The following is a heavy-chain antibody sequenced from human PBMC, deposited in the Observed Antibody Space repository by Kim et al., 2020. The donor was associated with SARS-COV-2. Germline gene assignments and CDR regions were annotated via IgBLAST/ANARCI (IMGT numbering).Heavy chain of an antibody. V-gene: IGHV5-51*01. J-gene: IGHJ6*02. CDR2: IYPGDSDT. CDR3: ARRYCSGGSCSQYYYYYYGMDV. Sequence: GESLKISCKGSGYSFTSYWIGWVRQMPGKGLEWMGIIYPGDSDTRYSPSFQGQVTISADKSISTAYLQWSSLKASDTAMYYCARRYCSGGSCSQYYYYYYGMDVWGRGTTVTVSS. CDR1: GYSFTSYW. D-gene: IGHD2-15*01.